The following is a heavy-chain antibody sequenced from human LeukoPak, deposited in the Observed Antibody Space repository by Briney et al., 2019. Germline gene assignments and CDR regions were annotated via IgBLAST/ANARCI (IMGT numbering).Heavy chain of an antibody. J-gene: IGHJ4*02. CDR2: INPSGGST. Sequence: SVKVSCKASGYTFTSYYMHWVRQAPGQGLEWVGIINPSGGSTSLAQKFQGRVTMTRDTPQSTVYMQLSSLSAEDTAVYYGAGDMYCSDGSGYPDVWVQGTLV. D-gene: IGHD2-15*01. CDR1: GYTFTSYY. V-gene: IGHV1-46*01. CDR3: AGDMYCSDGSGYPDV.